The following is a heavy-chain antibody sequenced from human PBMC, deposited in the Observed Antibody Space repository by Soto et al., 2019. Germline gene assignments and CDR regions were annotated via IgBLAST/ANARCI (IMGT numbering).Heavy chain of an antibody. J-gene: IGHJ1*01. D-gene: IGHD2-2*03. Sequence: QVQLVQSGPEVKKPGASVKVSCKVSGYTLNTYGLTWVRQAPGQGLEWMGWLSGYSGDAKYAQKFHDRVAMTTDTSTGTAYLDLKSLRSDDTCVYCCAIGYCTNISCYVAEYSPRWGQGTPVTAS. V-gene: IGHV1-18*01. CDR1: GYTLNTYG. CDR2: LSGYSGDA. CDR3: AIGYCTNISCYVAEYSPR.